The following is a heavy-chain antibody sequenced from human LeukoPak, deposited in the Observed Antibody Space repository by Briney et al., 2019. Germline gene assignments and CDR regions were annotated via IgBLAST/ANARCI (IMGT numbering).Heavy chain of an antibody. V-gene: IGHV3-21*01. CDR2: ISSSSGYI. CDR1: GFTFSSYS. Sequence: GGSLRLSCAASGFTFSSYSMNWVRQAPGKGLEWVSSISSSSGYIYYADSVKGRFTISRDNAKNSLYLQMNSLRAEDTAVYYCARGHGSGSYGDFDYWGQGTLVTVSS. CDR3: ARGHGSGSYGDFDY. D-gene: IGHD3-10*01. J-gene: IGHJ4*02.